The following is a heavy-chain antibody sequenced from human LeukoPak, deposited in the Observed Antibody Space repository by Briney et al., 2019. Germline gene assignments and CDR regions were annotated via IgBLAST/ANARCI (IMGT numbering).Heavy chain of an antibody. J-gene: IGHJ6*03. V-gene: IGHV1-69*13. Sequence: SSEKVSCKASGCTFSSYAISWVRQAPGQGREWMGGIIPIFGTANYAQKVQGRVTINADESTSTAYMELSSLRSEDTAVYYCGISAQVYYYYMDVWGKGTTVTVSS. CDR3: GISAQVYYYYMDV. D-gene: IGHD6-6*01. CDR1: GCTFSSYA. CDR2: IIPIFGTA.